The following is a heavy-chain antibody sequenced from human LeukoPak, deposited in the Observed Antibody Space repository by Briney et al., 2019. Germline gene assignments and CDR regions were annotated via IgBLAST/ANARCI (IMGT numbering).Heavy chain of an antibody. CDR3: AADMIFHGMDV. Sequence: PSETLSLTCAVYGGSFSGYYWSWIRQPPGKGLEWIGEINHSGSTNYNASLKSRVTISVDTSKNQFSLKLSSVTAADTAVYYCAADMIFHGMDVWGQGTTVTVSS. CDR2: INHSGST. V-gene: IGHV4-34*01. D-gene: IGHD3/OR15-3a*01. CDR1: GGSFSGYY. J-gene: IGHJ6*02.